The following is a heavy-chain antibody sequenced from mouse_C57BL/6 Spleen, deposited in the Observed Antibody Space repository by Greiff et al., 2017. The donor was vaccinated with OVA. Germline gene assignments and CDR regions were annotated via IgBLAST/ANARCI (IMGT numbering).Heavy chain of an antibody. V-gene: IGHV1-81*01. Sequence: VTLMESGAELARPGASVKLSCKASGYTFTSSGISWVKQRTGQGLEWIGEIYPRSGNTYYNEKFKGKATLTADKSSSTAYMELRSLTSEDSAVYFCASYDYGYYFDYWGQGTTLTVSS. CDR3: ASYDYGYYFDY. CDR1: GYTFTSSG. D-gene: IGHD2-4*01. CDR2: IYPRSGNT. J-gene: IGHJ2*01.